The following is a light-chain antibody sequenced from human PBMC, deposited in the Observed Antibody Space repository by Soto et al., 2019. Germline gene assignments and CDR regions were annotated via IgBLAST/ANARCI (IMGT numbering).Light chain of an antibody. J-gene: IGKJ2*01. CDR1: QSIGSY. V-gene: IGKV1-39*01. Sequence: DIQMTQSPSSLSASVGDRVTITCRASQSIGSYLNWYQQAPGRAPKLLIYAAFTLQSGVPSRFRCSGSGKDFSLTISSLQREDFATYYCQQSYSAPLSFGRGTKLEI. CDR2: AAF. CDR3: QQSYSAPLS.